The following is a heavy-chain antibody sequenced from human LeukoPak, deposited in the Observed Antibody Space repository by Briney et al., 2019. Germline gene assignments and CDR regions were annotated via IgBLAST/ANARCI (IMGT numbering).Heavy chain of an antibody. J-gene: IGHJ4*02. D-gene: IGHD1-26*01. Sequence: PGESLQISCEGSGYSFTSYWIGWVRQMPGKGLEWMGVIYPGDSDTRYSPSFQGQVTISADKSITTAYLQWSSLKASDTAMYYCARQRGSYAFDYWGQGTLVTVSS. CDR3: ARQRGSYAFDY. V-gene: IGHV5-51*01. CDR2: IYPGDSDT. CDR1: GYSFTSYW.